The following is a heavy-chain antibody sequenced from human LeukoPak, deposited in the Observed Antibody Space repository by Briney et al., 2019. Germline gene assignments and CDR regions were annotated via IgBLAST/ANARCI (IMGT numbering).Heavy chain of an antibody. CDR2: INAGNGNT. Sequence: ASVKVSCKASGYTFTSYYMHWVRQAPGQGLEWMGWINAGNGNTKYSQKFQGRVTITRDTSASTAYMELSSLRSEDTAVYYCARSKPTVTTLVDYWGQGTLVTVSS. CDR1: GYTFTSYY. J-gene: IGHJ4*02. V-gene: IGHV1-3*01. D-gene: IGHD4-17*01. CDR3: ARSKPTVTTLVDY.